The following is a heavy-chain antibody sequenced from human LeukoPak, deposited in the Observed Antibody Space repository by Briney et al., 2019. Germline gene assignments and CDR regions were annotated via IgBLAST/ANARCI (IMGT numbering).Heavy chain of an antibody. D-gene: IGHD3-9*01. Sequence: GRSLRLSCAASGFTFDDYAMHWVRQAPGKGLEWVSGISWNSGSIGYADSVKGRFTISRDNAKNSLYLQMNSLRAEDTALYYCAKDLTGSLFDIFDYWGQRTLVTVSS. CDR2: ISWNSGSI. V-gene: IGHV3-9*01. CDR1: GFTFDDYA. CDR3: AKDLTGSLFDIFDY. J-gene: IGHJ4*02.